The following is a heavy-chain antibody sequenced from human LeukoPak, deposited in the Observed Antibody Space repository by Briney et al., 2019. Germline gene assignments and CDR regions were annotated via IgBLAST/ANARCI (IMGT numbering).Heavy chain of an antibody. CDR2: INHSGGA. J-gene: IGHJ5*02. CDR1: GASLNPNF. CDR3: ARGLTLFYYDTESQQNWFYP. Sequence: SETLSLTCTVSGASLNPNFWSWIRQSPGKGLEWIGEINHSGGANYNPSLRSRVTISVNTSARQSSLKLRSVTAADTAVYYCARGLTLFYYDTESQQNWFYPWGQGTLVTVSS. D-gene: IGHD3-22*01. V-gene: IGHV4-34*01.